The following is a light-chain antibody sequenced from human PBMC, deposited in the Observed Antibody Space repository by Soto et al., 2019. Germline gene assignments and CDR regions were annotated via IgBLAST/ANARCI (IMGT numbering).Light chain of an antibody. Sequence: QSVLTQPPSVSGAPGQRVTISCTGSSSNIGAGYDVHWYQQLPGTAPKLLIFINNNRPSGVPDRFSGFKSGTSASLAITGLQAEDEADYYCQSYDSSLSGSVFAGGTKVTVL. CDR3: QSYDSSLSGSV. CDR1: SSNIGAGYD. J-gene: IGLJ2*01. CDR2: INN. V-gene: IGLV1-40*01.